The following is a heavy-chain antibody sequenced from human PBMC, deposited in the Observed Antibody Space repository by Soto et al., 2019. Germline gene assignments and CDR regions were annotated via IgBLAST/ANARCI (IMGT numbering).Heavy chain of an antibody. CDR3: AREGASAAGYYYYYYMDV. CDR1: GGSISSYY. V-gene: IGHV4-59*12. CDR2: IYYSGST. D-gene: IGHD6-13*01. J-gene: IGHJ6*03. Sequence: QVQLQESGPGLVKPSETLSLTCTVSGGSISSYYWSWIRQPPGKGLEWIGYIYYSGSTNYNPSLKSRVTRSVDTPKTQFSLKLSSVTAADTAVYYCAREGASAAGYYYYYYMDVWGKGTTVTVSS.